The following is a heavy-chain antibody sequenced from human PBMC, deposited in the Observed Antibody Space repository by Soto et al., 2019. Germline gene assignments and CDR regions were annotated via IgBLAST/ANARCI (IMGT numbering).Heavy chain of an antibody. V-gene: IGHV3-9*01. J-gene: IGHJ5*02. CDR3: AKDAVSSSATSPRFDP. CDR1: GFTFDDYA. Sequence: GGSLRLSCAASGFTFDDYAMHWVRRAPGKGLEWVSGFSWNSGSIGYADSVKGRFTISRDNAKNSLYLQMNSLRAEDTALYYCAKDAVSSSATSPRFDPWGQGTLVTVSS. D-gene: IGHD2-15*01. CDR2: FSWNSGSI.